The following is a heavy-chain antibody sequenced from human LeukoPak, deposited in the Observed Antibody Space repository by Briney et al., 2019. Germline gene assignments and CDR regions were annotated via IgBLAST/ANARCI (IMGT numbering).Heavy chain of an antibody. D-gene: IGHD3-3*01. V-gene: IGHV4-59*08. J-gene: IGHJ3*02. CDR1: GGSISSYY. Sequence: SETLSLTCTVSGGSISSYYWSWIRQPPGKGLEWIGYIYYSGSTNYNPSLKSRVTISVDTSKNQFSLKLSSVTAADTAVYYCASLQNPSYYDFWSGYPLGAFDIWGQGTMVTVSS. CDR2: IYYSGST. CDR3: ASLQNPSYYDFWSGYPLGAFDI.